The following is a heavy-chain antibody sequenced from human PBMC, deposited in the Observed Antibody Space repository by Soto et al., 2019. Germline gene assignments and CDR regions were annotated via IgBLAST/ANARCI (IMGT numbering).Heavy chain of an antibody. V-gene: IGHV3-48*03. J-gene: IGHJ3*01. CDR2: IHPSGQPI. D-gene: IGHD3-10*01. CDR1: GFTFSSSE. Sequence: EVQLVESGGGLIQPGGSLRLPCAASGFTFSSSEMYWVRQAPGKGLEWVSYIHPSGQPIFYADSVKGRFTISRDNAKNSLYLQMSSLRAADCAVYYCARRVSRWGQGTMVTVSS. CDR3: ARRVSR.